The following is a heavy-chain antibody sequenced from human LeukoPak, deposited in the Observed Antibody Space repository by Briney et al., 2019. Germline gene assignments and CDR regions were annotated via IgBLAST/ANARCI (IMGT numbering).Heavy chain of an antibody. CDR2: ILPIIGAT. Sequence: ASVKVSCKASGGMFSSYVITWVRQAPGQGLEWKGGILPIIGATDYAQKFQGRVTITADNSTTTAYMELSSLRSDDTAVYFCARSRGAFEIWGQGTVVTVSS. J-gene: IGHJ3*02. CDR3: ARSRGAFEI. D-gene: IGHD5-24*01. V-gene: IGHV1-69*06. CDR1: GGMFSSYV.